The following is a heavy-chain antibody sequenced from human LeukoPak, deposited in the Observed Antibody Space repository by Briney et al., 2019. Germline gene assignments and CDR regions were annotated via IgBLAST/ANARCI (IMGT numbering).Heavy chain of an antibody. Sequence: SETLSLTCTVSGGSISSYYWGWIRQPPGKGLEWIGYIYYSGSTNYNPSLKSRVTISVDTSKNQFSLKLSSVTAADTAVYYCARHGSSWSHYYFDYWGQGTLVTVSS. CDR3: ARHGSSWSHYYFDY. J-gene: IGHJ4*02. CDR1: GGSISSYY. V-gene: IGHV4-59*01. CDR2: IYYSGST. D-gene: IGHD6-13*01.